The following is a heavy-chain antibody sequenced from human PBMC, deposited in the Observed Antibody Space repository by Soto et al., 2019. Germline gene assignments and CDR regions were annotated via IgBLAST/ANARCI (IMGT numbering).Heavy chain of an antibody. Sequence: QVQLVQSGAEVKKPGASVKVSCKASGYTFTSYDINWVRQATGQGLEWMGWMNPNSGNTGYAQKFQGRVTMTRNISISTAYMELSSLRSEDTAVYYCARASITIFGVVIYYYYYMDVWGKGTTVTVSS. J-gene: IGHJ6*03. CDR3: ARASITIFGVVIYYYYYMDV. D-gene: IGHD3-3*01. CDR2: MNPNSGNT. CDR1: GYTFTSYD. V-gene: IGHV1-8*01.